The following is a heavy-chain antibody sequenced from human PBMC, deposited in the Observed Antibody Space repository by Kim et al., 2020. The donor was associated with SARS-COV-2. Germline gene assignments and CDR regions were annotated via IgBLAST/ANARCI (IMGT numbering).Heavy chain of an antibody. Sequence: GGSLRLSCTASGLNFNTYGMHWVRQAPGKGLEWLAVISYDGKKRYYGDSVKCRVTISRDNSKNSLYLQIRSLRPEDTALYYCAKGPPLGDVWGKGTTVIVSS. CDR1: GLNFNTYG. CDR2: ISYDGKKR. J-gene: IGHJ6*04. CDR3: AKGPPLGDV. V-gene: IGHV3-30*18. D-gene: IGHD7-27*01.